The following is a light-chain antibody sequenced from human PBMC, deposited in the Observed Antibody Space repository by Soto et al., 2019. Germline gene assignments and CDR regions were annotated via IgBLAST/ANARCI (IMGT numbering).Light chain of an antibody. CDR1: QSVSSY. CDR2: DAS. CDR3: QKYNSVPFT. Sequence: EIVLTQSPATLSLSPGERATLSCRASQSVSSYLAWYQQKPGQAPRLLIYDASNRATGIPARFSGSGSGTDFTLTISSLEPEDFAVYYCQKYNSVPFTFGPGTKVHIK. V-gene: IGKV3-11*01. J-gene: IGKJ3*01.